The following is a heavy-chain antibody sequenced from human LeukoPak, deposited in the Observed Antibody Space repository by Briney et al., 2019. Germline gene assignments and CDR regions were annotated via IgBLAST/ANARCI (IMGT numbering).Heavy chain of an antibody. CDR3: TRPRYSGYPNYYYSGLDV. J-gene: IGHJ6*02. V-gene: IGHV1-2*02. D-gene: IGHD5-12*01. CDR2: INPISGAT. CDR1: GYTLTDYY. Sequence: ASVKVSCNASGYTLTDYYIHWVRQAPGQGLEWMGWINPISGATNFAQKLPGRVIVTRDTSISTAYMELTTLRSDDTAVYYCTRPRYSGYPNYYYSGLDVWGQGTTVTVSS.